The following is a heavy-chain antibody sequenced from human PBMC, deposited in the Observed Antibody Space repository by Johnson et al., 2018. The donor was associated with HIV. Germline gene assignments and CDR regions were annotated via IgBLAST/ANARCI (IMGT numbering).Heavy chain of an antibody. J-gene: IGHJ3*02. V-gene: IGHV3-66*01. D-gene: IGHD5-12*01. CDR2: IYSGGNT. Sequence: VQLVESGGGLVQPGGSLRLSCAASGITVSSSYMSWVRQAPGKGLEWVSVIYSGGNTYYTDSVKGRFTISRDNSKNTLYLQMNSLRAEDTAVYYCAGLPDAFDIWGQGTMVTVSS. CDR3: AGLPDAFDI. CDR1: GITVSSSY.